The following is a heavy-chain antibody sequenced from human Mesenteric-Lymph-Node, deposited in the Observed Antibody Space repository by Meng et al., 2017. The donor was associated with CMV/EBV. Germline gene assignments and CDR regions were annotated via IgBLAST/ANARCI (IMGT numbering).Heavy chain of an antibody. J-gene: IGHJ4*02. CDR3: ATGRQGYYFESSGYLAH. V-gene: IGHV1-69*16. CDR2: IIPVLGTE. D-gene: IGHD3-22*01. CDR1: GATFSSYS. Sequence: SVKVSCKASGATFSSYSLSWVRQAPGQGPEWMGGIIPVLGTEKYAQKFQGRVTITTDASMSTAYMELSSLGSEDTAVYYCATGRQGYYFESSGYLAHWGQGTLVTVSS.